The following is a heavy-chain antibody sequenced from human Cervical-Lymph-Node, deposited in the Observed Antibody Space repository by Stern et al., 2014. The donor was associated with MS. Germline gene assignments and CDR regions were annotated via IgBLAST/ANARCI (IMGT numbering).Heavy chain of an antibody. CDR2: IYYSGST. CDR1: GVSISTYY. D-gene: IGHD6-13*01. J-gene: IGHJ5*01. CDR3: ARDVGMDS. Sequence: QLQLQESGPGLVKPSETLSLTCTVSGVSISTYYWSWIRQPPGKGLEWIGYIYYSGSTTYNPSIKSRVTMSVDTSKSQFSLKLSSVTAADTAVYYCARDVGMDSWGQGTLVTVSS. V-gene: IGHV4-59*01.